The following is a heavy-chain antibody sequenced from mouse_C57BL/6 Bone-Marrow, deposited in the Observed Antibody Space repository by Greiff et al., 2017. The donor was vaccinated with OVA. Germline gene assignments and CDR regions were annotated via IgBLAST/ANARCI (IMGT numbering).Heavy chain of an antibody. V-gene: IGHV5-4*01. CDR2: ISDGGSYT. J-gene: IGHJ2*01. CDR3: ASYDYDEGYYFDY. Sequence: DVQLVESGGGLVKPGGSLKLSCAASGFTFSSYAMSWVRQTPEKRLEWVATISDGGSYTYYPDNVKGRFTISRDNAKNNLYLQMSHLKSEDTAMYYCASYDYDEGYYFDYWGQGTTLTVSS. CDR1: GFTFSSYA. D-gene: IGHD2-4*01.